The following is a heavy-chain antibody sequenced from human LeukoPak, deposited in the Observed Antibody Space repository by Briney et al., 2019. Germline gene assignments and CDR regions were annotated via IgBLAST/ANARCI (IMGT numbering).Heavy chain of an antibody. CDR3: ARGEVRGVISLRSVGMDV. J-gene: IGHJ6*02. CDR2: INHSGST. V-gene: IGHV4-34*01. Sequence: NPSETLSLTCAVYGGSFSGYYWSWIRQPPGKGLEWIGEINHSGSTNYNPSLKSRVTISVDTSKNQFSLKLSSVTAADTAVYYCARGEVRGVISLRSVGMDVWGQGTTVTVSS. D-gene: IGHD3-10*01. CDR1: GGSFSGYY.